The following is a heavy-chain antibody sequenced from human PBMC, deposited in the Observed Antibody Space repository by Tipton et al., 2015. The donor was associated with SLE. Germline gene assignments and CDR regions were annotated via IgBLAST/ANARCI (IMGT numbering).Heavy chain of an antibody. CDR1: GGSFSGYY. CDR3: ASPAGYSSG. J-gene: IGHJ1*01. CDR2: INHSGST. D-gene: IGHD6-19*01. Sequence: TLSLTCAVYGGSFSGYYWSWIRQPPGKGLEWIGEINHSGSTNYNPSLKSRVTISVDTSKNQFSLKLSSVTAADTAVYYCASPAGYSSGWGQGTLVPVSS. V-gene: IGHV4-34*01.